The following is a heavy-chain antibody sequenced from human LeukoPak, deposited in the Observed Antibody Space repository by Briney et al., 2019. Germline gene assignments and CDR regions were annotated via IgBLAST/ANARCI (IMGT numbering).Heavy chain of an antibody. Sequence: GASVKVSCKASGYTFTSYRISWVRQAPGQGLEWMGWISAYNGNTNYAQKLQGRVTMTTDTSTSTAYMELRSLRSDDTAVYYCARDSVVPAASYYYYYMDVWGKGTTVTVSS. J-gene: IGHJ6*03. CDR3: ARDSVVPAASYYYYYMDV. CDR1: GYTFTSYR. V-gene: IGHV1-18*01. D-gene: IGHD2-2*01. CDR2: ISAYNGNT.